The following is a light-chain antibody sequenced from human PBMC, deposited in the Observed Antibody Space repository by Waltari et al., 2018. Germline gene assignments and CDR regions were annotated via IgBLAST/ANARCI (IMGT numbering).Light chain of an antibody. CDR3: ATWDDRLSGPGV. V-gene: IGLV1-47*01. J-gene: IGLJ3*02. CDR2: RNN. Sequence: QSVLTQPPSASGTPGQRVTISCSGSSSTLGSNNGHWYQQRPGTAPKLRIYRNNQRPSGVPDRFSGSKAGTSASLAVSGLRSEDEADYYFATWDDRLSGPGVFGGGTKLTVL. CDR1: SSTLGSNN.